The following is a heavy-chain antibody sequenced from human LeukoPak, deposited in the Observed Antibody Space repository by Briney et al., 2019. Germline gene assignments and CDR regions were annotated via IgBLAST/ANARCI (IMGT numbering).Heavy chain of an antibody. CDR2: IIPILGIA. V-gene: IGHV1-69*02. CDR1: GGTFSSYT. CDR3: ATKSGYCSSTSCYYYYYYMDV. J-gene: IGHJ6*03. Sequence: SVKVSCKASGGTFSSYTTSWVRQAPGQGLEWMGRIIPILGIANYAQKFQGRVTITADKSTSTAYMELSSLRSEDTAVYYCATKSGYCSSTSCYYYYYYMDVWGKGTTVTVSS. D-gene: IGHD2-2*01.